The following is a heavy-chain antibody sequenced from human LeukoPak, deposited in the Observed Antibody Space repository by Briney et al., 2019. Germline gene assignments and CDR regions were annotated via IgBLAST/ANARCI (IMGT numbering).Heavy chain of an antibody. J-gene: IGHJ5*02. CDR2: IDWDDDK. CDR1: GFSLTTTGMR. CDR3: ARLQGATIGAKWFDP. V-gene: IGHV2-70*04. Sequence: SGPALVKPTQTLTLTCTFSGFSLTTTGMRVSWIRQPPRKALVWLARIDWDDDKFYSTSLKTRLTISKDTSKNQVVLTMTNMDPVDTATYYCARLQGATIGAKWFDPWGQGTLVTVSS. D-gene: IGHD4/OR15-4a*01.